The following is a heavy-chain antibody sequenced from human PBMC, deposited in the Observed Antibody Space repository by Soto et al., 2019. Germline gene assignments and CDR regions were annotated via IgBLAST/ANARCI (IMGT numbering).Heavy chain of an antibody. CDR1: GYTFTTND. D-gene: IGHD1-26*01. Sequence: QVHLVQSGAEVRKPGASVKVSCKAFGYTFTTNDINWVRQAPGQGLEWLGWMDPNSGVAGYAQKFQGRVIMTRDTSTSTAHMELSGLTSEDTAVYYCGRDPHNSGSYDYWGQGTLVTVSS. CDR2: MDPNSGVA. V-gene: IGHV1-8*02. J-gene: IGHJ4*02. CDR3: GRDPHNSGSYDY.